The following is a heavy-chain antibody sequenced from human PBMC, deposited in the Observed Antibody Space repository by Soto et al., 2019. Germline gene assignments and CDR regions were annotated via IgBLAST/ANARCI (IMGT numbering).Heavy chain of an antibody. CDR3: ARDEAPYCTNGVCYPPSGYYYGMDV. Sequence: GGSLRLSCAASGFTFSSYSMNWVRQAPGKGLEWVSSISSSSSYIYYADSVKGRFTISRDNAKNSLYPQMNSLRAEDTAVYYCARDEAPYCTNGVCYPPSGYYYGMDVWGQGTTVTVSS. CDR1: GFTFSSYS. D-gene: IGHD2-8*01. V-gene: IGHV3-21*01. CDR2: ISSSSSYI. J-gene: IGHJ6*02.